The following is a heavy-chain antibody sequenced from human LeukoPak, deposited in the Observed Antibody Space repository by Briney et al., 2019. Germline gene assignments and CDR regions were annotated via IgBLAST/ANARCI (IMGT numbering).Heavy chain of an antibody. CDR2: INPNSGGT. J-gene: IGHJ4*02. D-gene: IGHD5-18*01. Sequence: GASVKVSCKASGYTFTGYYMHWVRQAPGQGLEWMGWINPNSGGTNYAQKFQGRVTMTRDTSISTAYMELSRLRSDDTAVYYCARVPDTAMVFLLRYFDYWGRGTLVTVSS. V-gene: IGHV1-2*02. CDR3: ARVPDTAMVFLLRYFDY. CDR1: GYTFTGYY.